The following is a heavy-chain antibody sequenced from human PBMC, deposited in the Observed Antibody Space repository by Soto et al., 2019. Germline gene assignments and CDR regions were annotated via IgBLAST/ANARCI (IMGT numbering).Heavy chain of an antibody. J-gene: IGHJ4*02. Sequence: GGSLRLSCEASGFTFSGFDMHWVRQPTGKGLEWVSTIGTAGDTYYAVSVKGRFTISRDNARNSLSLQMNSLRAGDTAVYFCARGQEVGAHFFDSWGQGTQVTVSS. V-gene: IGHV3-13*01. D-gene: IGHD2-15*01. CDR1: GFTFSGFD. CDR2: IGTAGDT. CDR3: ARGQEVGAHFFDS.